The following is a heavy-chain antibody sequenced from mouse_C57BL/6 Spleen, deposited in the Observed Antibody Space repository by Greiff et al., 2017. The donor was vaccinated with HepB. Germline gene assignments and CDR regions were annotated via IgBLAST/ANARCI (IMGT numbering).Heavy chain of an antibody. D-gene: IGHD5-5*01. J-gene: IGHJ4*01. CDR3: ASNYLPYYYAMDY. Sequence: EVQLVESGGGLVKPGGSLKLSCAASGFTFSDYGMHWVRQAPEKGLEWVAYISSGSSTIYYADTVKGRFTISRDNAKNTLFLQMTSLRSEDTAMYYCASNYLPYYYAMDYWGQGTSVTVSS. CDR1: GFTFSDYG. CDR2: ISSGSSTI. V-gene: IGHV5-17*01.